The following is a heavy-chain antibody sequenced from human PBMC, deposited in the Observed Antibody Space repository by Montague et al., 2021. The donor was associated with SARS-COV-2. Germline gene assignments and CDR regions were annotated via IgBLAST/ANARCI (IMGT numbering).Heavy chain of an antibody. CDR2: ISDSGST. CDR3: ARGCLSYFGAGSHCYGMDV. Sequence: SETLSLTCSVSGTSITSYYWNWIRQPPGKGLEWIGYISDSGSTNYSPSLKSRVTMSVDTSKNQMSRKLTSVTAADTAVYYCARGCLSYFGAGSHCYGMDVWGQGTTVTDSS. CDR1: GTSITSYY. V-gene: IGHV4-59*01. D-gene: IGHD3-10*01. J-gene: IGHJ6*02.